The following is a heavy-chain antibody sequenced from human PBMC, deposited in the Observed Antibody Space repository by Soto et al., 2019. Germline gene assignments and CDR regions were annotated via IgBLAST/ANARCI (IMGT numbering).Heavy chain of an antibody. D-gene: IGHD3-16*01. Sequence: PWGSLRLSCAVSGFNVMSYWMIFVRQAPVKCLEWVASIKEDGSEIYYLHSVRGRFSISRDSAGNALHLTMNYLSAEDTGVYFCARDIGFDYVNWGQGTLVTVSS. J-gene: IGHJ4*02. CDR3: ARDIGFDYVN. V-gene: IGHV3-7*01. CDR2: IKEDGSEI. CDR1: GFNVMSYW.